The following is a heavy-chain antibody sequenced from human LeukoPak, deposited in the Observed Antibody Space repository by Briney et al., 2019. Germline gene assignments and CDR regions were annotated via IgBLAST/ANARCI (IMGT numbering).Heavy chain of an antibody. CDR3: ARTPRGYSSSWYFDH. D-gene: IGHD6-13*01. J-gene: IGHJ4*02. Sequence: PSETLSLTCTVSGGSISSYYWSWIRQPAGKGLEWIGRIYTSGSTNYNPSLKSRVTMSVDTSKNQFSLKLSSVTAADTAVYYCARTPRGYSSSWYFDHWGQGTLVTVSS. CDR2: IYTSGST. V-gene: IGHV4-4*07. CDR1: GGSISSYY.